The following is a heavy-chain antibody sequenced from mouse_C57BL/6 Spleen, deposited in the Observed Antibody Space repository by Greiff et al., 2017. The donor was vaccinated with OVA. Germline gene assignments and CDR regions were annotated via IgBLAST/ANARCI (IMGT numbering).Heavy chain of an antibody. J-gene: IGHJ3*01. V-gene: IGHV1-72*01. CDR2: IDPNSGGT. CDR3: ARGAYYSNNGGCAY. CDR1: GYTFTSYW. Sequence: QVQLQQPGAELVKPGASVKLSCKASGYTFTSYWMHWVKQRPGRGLEWIGRIDPNSGGTKYNEKFKSKATLTVDKPSSTAYMQLSSLTSEDSAVYYCARGAYYSNNGGCAYWGQGTLVTVSA. D-gene: IGHD2-5*01.